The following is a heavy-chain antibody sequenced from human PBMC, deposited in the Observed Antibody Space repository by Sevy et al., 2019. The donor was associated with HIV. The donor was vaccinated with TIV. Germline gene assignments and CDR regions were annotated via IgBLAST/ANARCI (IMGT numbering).Heavy chain of an antibody. CDR1: GYTLTELS. CDR2: FDPEDGER. V-gene: IGHV1-24*01. Sequence: ASVKVSCKVSGYTLTELSMHWVRQAPGKGLEWMGGFDPEDGERIYAQRFQGRVTMTEDTSTDTAYMELSSLRSEDTAVYYCATVLRGDYAVRYWGQGTLVTVSS. CDR3: ATVLRGDYAVRY. D-gene: IGHD4-17*01. J-gene: IGHJ4*02.